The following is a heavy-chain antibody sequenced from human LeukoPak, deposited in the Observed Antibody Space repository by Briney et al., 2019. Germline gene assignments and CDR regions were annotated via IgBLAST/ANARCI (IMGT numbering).Heavy chain of an antibody. D-gene: IGHD7-27*01. V-gene: IGHV3-7*04. J-gene: IGHJ4*02. CDR2: IKQDGSEK. CDR1: GFTFNSYW. Sequence: GGSLRLSCAASGFTFNSYWMTWVRHAPGKGLEWVASIKQDGSEKYYVDSVKGRFTISRDNAKSSLYLQMNSLRAEDTALYYCARHSPLWGYWGQGTLVTVSS. CDR3: ARHSPLWGY.